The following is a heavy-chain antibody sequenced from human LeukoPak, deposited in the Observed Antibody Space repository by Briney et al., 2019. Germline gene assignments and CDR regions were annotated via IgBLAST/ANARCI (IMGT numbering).Heavy chain of an antibody. CDR3: ARSLAGDTAMAAFDY. D-gene: IGHD5-18*01. Sequence: ASVKVSCKASGYTFTSYYMHWVRQAPGQGLEWMGIINPSGCSTSYAQKFQGRVTMTRDTSTSTVYMELSSLRSEDTAVYYCARSLAGDTAMAAFDYWGQGTLVTVSS. CDR1: GYTFTSYY. V-gene: IGHV1-46*01. J-gene: IGHJ4*02. CDR2: INPSGCST.